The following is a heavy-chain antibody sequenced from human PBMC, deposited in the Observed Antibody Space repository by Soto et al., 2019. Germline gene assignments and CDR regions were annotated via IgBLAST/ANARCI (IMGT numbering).Heavy chain of an antibody. Sequence: GGSLRLSCAASGFTFSSYAMSWVRQAPGRGLEWVSTITNGAGGVKYYADSVKGRFSISRDNSKNTLFLQMNSLRVDDTAVYYCEKFAGTVNSVWYNDFWGDVTLVPVSP. J-gene: IGHJ4*01. V-gene: IGHV3-23*01. CDR1: GFTFSSYA. D-gene: IGHD6-19*01. CDR2: ITNGAGGVK. CDR3: EKFAGTVNSVWYNDF.